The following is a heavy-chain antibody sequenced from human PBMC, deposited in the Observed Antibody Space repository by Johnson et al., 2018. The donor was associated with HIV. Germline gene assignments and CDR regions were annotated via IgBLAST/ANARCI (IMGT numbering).Heavy chain of an antibody. CDR3: AGGLWLTPDVFDF. CDR2: ISSSGSSR. D-gene: IGHD3-16*01. CDR1: GFTFSDYY. Sequence: QVQLVESGGGLVKPGGSLRLSCAASGFTFSDYYMSWIRQAPGKGLEWVSYISSSGSSRYYADSVKGRFTVSRDNAKNSLYLQTNSLRADDTAVYYCAGGLWLTPDVFDFWGQGTMVTVSS. J-gene: IGHJ3*01. V-gene: IGHV3-11*04.